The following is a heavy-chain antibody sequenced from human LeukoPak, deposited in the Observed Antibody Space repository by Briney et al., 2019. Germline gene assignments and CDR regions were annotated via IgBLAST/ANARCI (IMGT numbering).Heavy chain of an antibody. V-gene: IGHV4-39*01. CDR2: IHYSGST. J-gene: IGHJ4*02. Sequence: SETLSLTCNVSGGSISTTNYYWGWIRQPPGKGLEWLGNIHYSGSTYYNPSLQSRVTLSVDTSKNQFSLKLASVTATDTAVYYCARTYPDCDYWGQGTLVTVSS. CDR1: GGSISTTNYY. CDR3: ARTYPDCDY. D-gene: IGHD2-21*02.